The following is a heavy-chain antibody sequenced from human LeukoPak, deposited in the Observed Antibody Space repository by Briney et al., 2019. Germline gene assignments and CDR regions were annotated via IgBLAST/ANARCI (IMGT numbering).Heavy chain of an antibody. Sequence: PGRSLILSCAASGFTFSSYGMHWVRQAPGKGVEWVAIIWYDGSNKYYADSVKGRFTISRDNSKNTLYLQMNSLRAEDTAVYYCARDSSTTVTGAFDIWGQGTMVTVSS. CDR3: ARDSSTTVTGAFDI. J-gene: IGHJ3*02. V-gene: IGHV3-33*01. D-gene: IGHD4-17*01. CDR1: GFTFSSYG. CDR2: IWYDGSNK.